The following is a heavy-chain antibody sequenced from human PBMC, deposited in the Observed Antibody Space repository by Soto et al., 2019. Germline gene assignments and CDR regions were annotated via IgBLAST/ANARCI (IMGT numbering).Heavy chain of an antibody. CDR1: GFTFSSYG. V-gene: IGHV3-30*03. CDR3: VQQLASYFDY. D-gene: IGHD6-13*01. Sequence: GGSLRLSCAASGFTFSSYGMHWVRQAPGKGLEWVAVISYDGSNKYYADSVEGRFTISRDNSKNTLYLQMNSLRAEDTAVYYCVQQLASYFDYWGQGTLVTVSS. CDR2: ISYDGSNK. J-gene: IGHJ4*02.